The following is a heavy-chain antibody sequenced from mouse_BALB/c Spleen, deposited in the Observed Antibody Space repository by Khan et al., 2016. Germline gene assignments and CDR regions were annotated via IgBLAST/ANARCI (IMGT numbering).Heavy chain of an antibody. CDR3: YSGCDEFAY. CDR2: IWADGRT. J-gene: IGHJ3*01. V-gene: IGHV2-6-7*01. D-gene: IGHD2-2*01. CDR1: GFSLTGYG. Sequence: QVQLKESGPGLVAPSQSLSITCTVSGFSLTGYGVNWVRQPPGKGLEWLGKIWADGRTDYNSVLKSRVSTSNDNSKSQVVFKMNSLQTDDTANSCCYSGCDEFAYWGQGTMVIVSA.